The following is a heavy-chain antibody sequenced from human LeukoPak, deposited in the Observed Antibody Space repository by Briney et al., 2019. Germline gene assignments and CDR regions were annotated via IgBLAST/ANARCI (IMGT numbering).Heavy chain of an antibody. CDR3: AVNPTYCSSTSCYVGTY. CDR2: IIPIFGTA. D-gene: IGHD2-2*01. V-gene: IGHV1-69*01. Sequence: SVKVSCKASGGTFSSYAISLVRQARGPGLEWMGGIIPIFGTANYAQKFQGRVTITADESTSTAYMELSSLRSEDTAVYYCAVNPTYCSSTSCYVGTYWGQGTLVTVSS. CDR1: GGTFSSYA. J-gene: IGHJ4*02.